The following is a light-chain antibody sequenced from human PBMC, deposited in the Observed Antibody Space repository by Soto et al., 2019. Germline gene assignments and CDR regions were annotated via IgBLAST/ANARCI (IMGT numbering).Light chain of an antibody. V-gene: IGLV2-8*01. CDR1: SSDLGGYNY. CDR3: SSNAGTNNLRV. J-gene: IGLJ3*02. CDR2: EVS. Sequence: QSALTQPPSASGSPGQSVTISCTGTSSDLGGYNYVSWYQQHPGKAPKLMIYEVSKRPSGVPDRFSGSKSGNTASLTVSGLQTEDEADYYYSSNAGTNNLRVFGGGTKLTVL.